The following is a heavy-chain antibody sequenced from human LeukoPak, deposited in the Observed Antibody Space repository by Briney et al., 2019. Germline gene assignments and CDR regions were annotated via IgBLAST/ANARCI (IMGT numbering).Heavy chain of an antibody. J-gene: IGHJ3*02. CDR1: GFTFSSYS. CDR3: ARFYYDSSGYYGDAFDI. V-gene: IGHV3-21*01. Sequence: GGSLRLSCAASGFTFSSYSMNWVRQAPGKGLEWVSSISSSSSYIYYADSVKGRFTISRDNAKNSLYLQMNSLRAEDTAVYYCARFYYDSSGYYGDAFDIWGQGTMVTASS. CDR2: ISSSSSYI. D-gene: IGHD3-22*01.